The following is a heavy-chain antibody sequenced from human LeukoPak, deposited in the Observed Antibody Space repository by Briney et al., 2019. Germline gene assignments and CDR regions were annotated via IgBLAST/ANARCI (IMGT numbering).Heavy chain of an antibody. CDR1: GFTFSNYW. D-gene: IGHD2-15*01. Sequence: PGGSLRLFCTASGFTFSNYWISWVRQAPGKGLEWMANINQDGSEIYYVDSVKGRFTISRGNAKNSLYLQMNSLRAEDSAVYYCARGLRYCSGGSRSYWGQGTLVTVSS. V-gene: IGHV3-7*01. CDR3: ARGLRYCSGGSRSY. CDR2: INQDGSEI. J-gene: IGHJ4*02.